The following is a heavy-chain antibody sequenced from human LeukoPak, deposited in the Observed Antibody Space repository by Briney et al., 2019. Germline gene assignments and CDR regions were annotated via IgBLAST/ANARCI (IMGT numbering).Heavy chain of an antibody. D-gene: IGHD1-14*01. CDR1: GFTVSSNY. CDR3: ARDAEYYYYGMDV. J-gene: IGHJ6*02. Sequence: GGSLRLSCAASGFTVSSNYMSWVRQAPGKGLEWVSVIYSGGSTYYADSVKGRFTISRHTSKNTLYLQMNSLRAEDTAVYYCARDAEYYYYGMDVWGQGTTVTVSS. V-gene: IGHV3-53*04. CDR2: IYSGGST.